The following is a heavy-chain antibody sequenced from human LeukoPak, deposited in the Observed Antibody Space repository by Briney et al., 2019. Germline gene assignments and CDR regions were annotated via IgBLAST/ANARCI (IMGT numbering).Heavy chain of an antibody. CDR1: GYTFTTYA. CDR3: ARDGARLDI. J-gene: IGHJ3*02. CDR2: ITTNTGNP. V-gene: IGHV7-4-1*02. D-gene: IGHD4/OR15-4a*01. Sequence: ASVKVSCKASGYTFTTYAMNWVRQAPGQGLEWMGWITTNTGNPTYAQGFTGRFVFSLDTSVSTAFLQISSLKAEDTAVYYCARDGARLDIWGRGTMVTVSS.